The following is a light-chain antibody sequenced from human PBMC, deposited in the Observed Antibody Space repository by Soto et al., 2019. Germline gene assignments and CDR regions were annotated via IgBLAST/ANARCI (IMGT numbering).Light chain of an antibody. CDR3: QHYKVFLGL. CDR1: QTISNW. CDR2: DAS. V-gene: IGKV1-5*01. Sequence: MTRTPPTLSSPFGNEFPIPCLASQTISNWLAWYQQKPGKAPRLLIYDASTLQRGVPSRFSGSGSGTEFTLTITSLQPEDFASYYCQHYKVFLGLFGQVTNVAIK. J-gene: IGKJ1*01.